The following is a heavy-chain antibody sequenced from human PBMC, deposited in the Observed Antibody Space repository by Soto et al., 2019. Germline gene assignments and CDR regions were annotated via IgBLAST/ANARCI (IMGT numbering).Heavy chain of an antibody. CDR2: ISYDGNNK. CDR3: ARDPKTSGGQHWAFNYFDS. J-gene: IGHJ4*02. D-gene: IGHD7-27*01. CDR1: GFSFSISP. Sequence: PGGSLRLSCAASGFSFSISPMHWVRQAPGKGPEWVALISYDGNNKFYADSVKGRFTISRDNSKSTLYLQVDSLRPEDAAVYYCARDPKTSGGQHWAFNYFDSWGQGPLVTVSS. V-gene: IGHV3-30-3*01.